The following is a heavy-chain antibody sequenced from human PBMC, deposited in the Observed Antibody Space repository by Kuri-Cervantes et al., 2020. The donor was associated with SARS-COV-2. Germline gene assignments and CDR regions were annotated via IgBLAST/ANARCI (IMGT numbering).Heavy chain of an antibody. CDR3: ARGLSWTYGGAFDI. V-gene: IGHV1-3*01. Sequence: ASVKVSCKASGYTFTSYAMHWVRQAPGQRLEWMGWINAGNGNTKYSQKFQGRVTITRDTSASTAYMELSSLRSDDTAVYYCARGLSWTYGGAFDIWGQGTMVTVSS. J-gene: IGHJ3*02. D-gene: IGHD3/OR15-3a*01. CDR2: INAGNGNT. CDR1: GYTFTSYA.